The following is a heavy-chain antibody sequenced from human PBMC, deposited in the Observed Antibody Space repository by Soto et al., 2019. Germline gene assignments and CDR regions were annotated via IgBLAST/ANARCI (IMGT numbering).Heavy chain of an antibody. V-gene: IGHV3-33*01. CDR3: ARDSSPLIPEYFQH. D-gene: IGHD2-21*01. Sequence: QVQLVESGGGVVQPGRSLRLSCAASGFTFSCYCRHWVRQAPGKGLVWGAVIWYDGSNKYYADSVKGRFTISRDNSKNTLYLQMNSLRAEDTAVYYCARDSSPLIPEYFQHWGQGTLVTVSS. J-gene: IGHJ1*01. CDR1: GFTFSCYC. CDR2: IWYDGSNK.